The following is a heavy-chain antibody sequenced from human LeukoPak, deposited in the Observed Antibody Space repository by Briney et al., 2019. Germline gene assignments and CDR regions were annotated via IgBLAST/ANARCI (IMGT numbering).Heavy chain of an antibody. CDR1: GGSVSRGSYY. V-gene: IGHV4-61*01. CDR3: ARDGGYGGSSAYDY. CDR2: IYYSGST. Sequence: SETLSLTCTVSGGSVSRGSYYWSWIRQPPGKGLEWIGYIYYSGSTNYNPSLKSRVTISVDTSKNQSSLKLSSVTAADTAVYYCARDGGYGGSSAYDYWGQGTLVTVSS. J-gene: IGHJ4*02. D-gene: IGHD4-23*01.